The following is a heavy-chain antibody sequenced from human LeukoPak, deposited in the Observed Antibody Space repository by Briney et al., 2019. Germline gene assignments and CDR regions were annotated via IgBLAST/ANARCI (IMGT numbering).Heavy chain of an antibody. J-gene: IGHJ4*02. CDR3: ARCPYYYDSSGYFDY. CDR2: INHSGST. D-gene: IGHD3-22*01. Sequence: TAETLSLTCTVSGVSISGSGYYWSWIRQPPGKGLEWIGEINHSGSTNYNPSLKSRVTISVDTSKNQFSLKLSSVTAADTAVYYCARCPYYYDSSGYFDYWGQGTLVTVSS. CDR1: GVSISGSGYY. V-gene: IGHV4-39*07.